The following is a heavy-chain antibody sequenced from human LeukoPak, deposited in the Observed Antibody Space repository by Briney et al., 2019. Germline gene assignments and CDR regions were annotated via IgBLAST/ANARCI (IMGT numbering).Heavy chain of an antibody. D-gene: IGHD2/OR15-2a*01. Sequence: ASVKVSCKASDYTFTSYGFSWVRQAPGQGLEWMGWISTYNGNTNYAQKFRGRVTMTTDTSTSTAYMELRSLRSDDTAVYYCARDRGADSTGMDVWGQGTTVTVSS. J-gene: IGHJ6*02. CDR2: ISTYNGNT. CDR3: ARDRGADSTGMDV. V-gene: IGHV1-18*01. CDR1: DYTFTSYG.